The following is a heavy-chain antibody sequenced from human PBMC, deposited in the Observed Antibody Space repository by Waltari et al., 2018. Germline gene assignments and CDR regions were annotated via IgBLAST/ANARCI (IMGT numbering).Heavy chain of an antibody. D-gene: IGHD1-26*01. CDR1: GATFSSYA. J-gene: IGHJ2*01. V-gene: IGHV1-18*01. CDR3: ARDIVVGATHWEFGL. Sequence: QVQLVQSGAEVKKPGSSVKVSCKASGATFSSYAISWVRQAPGQGLEWMGGTSAYNGNTNYGQKLQGRGTMTTETTTRTGYREPRGLRSDDTAVEYCARDIVVGATHWEFGLWGRGTLVTVSS. CDR2: TSAYNGNT.